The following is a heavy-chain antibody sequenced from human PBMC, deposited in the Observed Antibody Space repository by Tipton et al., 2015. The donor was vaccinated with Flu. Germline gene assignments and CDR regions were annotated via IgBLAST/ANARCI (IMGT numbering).Heavy chain of an antibody. J-gene: IGHJ4*02. CDR1: GFMFNTYW. D-gene: IGHD6-13*01. CDR3: ARSSYSSSWFFDY. CDR2: IKQDGSEK. V-gene: IGHV3-7*01. Sequence: SLRLSCAASGFMFNTYWMTWVRQAPGKGLGWVANIKQDGSEKYYADSVKGRFSISRDNAKNSLYLQMNNLRAEDTAVYFCARSSYSSSWFFDYWGQGTLVTVSS.